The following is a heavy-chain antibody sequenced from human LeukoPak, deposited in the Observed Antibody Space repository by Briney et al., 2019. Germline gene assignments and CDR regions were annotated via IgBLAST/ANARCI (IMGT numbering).Heavy chain of an antibody. J-gene: IGHJ6*02. V-gene: IGHV3-21*01. CDR1: GFTFSSYS. CDR3: ARDVHSDYDYYAMDV. CDR2: ISTTSTYI. D-gene: IGHD4-11*01. Sequence: PGGSVTLFCAASGFTFSSYSVNWVGQAPGKGLEWVSSISTTSTYIYYADSVKGRFTISRDNAKSSLYLQMNSLRAEDTAVYYCARDVHSDYDYYAMDVWGQGNTVSVSS.